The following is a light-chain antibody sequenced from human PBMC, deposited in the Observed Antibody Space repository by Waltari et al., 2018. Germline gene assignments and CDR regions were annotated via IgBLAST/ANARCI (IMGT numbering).Light chain of an antibody. CDR1: QYISDN. CDR3: QQYNTWPPST. Sequence: EIVMTQSQAALSVSPGERATLSFRASQYISDNLAWDQHKPGQPPRLLISGASRRATGVPGRFSGSGSGTEFSLTISSLQSEDSAIYFCQQYNTWPPSTFGQGTKLEIK. J-gene: IGKJ2*02. V-gene: IGKV3-15*01. CDR2: GAS.